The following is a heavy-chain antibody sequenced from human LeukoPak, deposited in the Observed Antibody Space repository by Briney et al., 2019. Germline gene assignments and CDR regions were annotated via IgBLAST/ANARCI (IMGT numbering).Heavy chain of an antibody. J-gene: IGHJ4*02. CDR2: IYYSGST. V-gene: IGHV4-59*08. CDR1: GGFISSYY. Sequence: SETLSLTCTVSGGFISSYYWSWIRQPPGKGLEWIGYIYYSGSTNYNPSLKSRVTISVDTSKNQFSLKLSSVTAADTAVYYCARHVEQRLTPFDYWGQGILVTVSS. D-gene: IGHD6-19*01. CDR3: ARHVEQRLTPFDY.